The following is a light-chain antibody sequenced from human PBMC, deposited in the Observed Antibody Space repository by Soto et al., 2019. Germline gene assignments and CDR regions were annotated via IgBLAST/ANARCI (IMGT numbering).Light chain of an antibody. CDR2: GAS. Sequence: EIVLTQSPGTLSLSPGERATLSCRASQSVNSNHLAWYQQRPGQAPRLLIYGASISATGIPDRFSGSGSGTDFTLTISRLEPEDFAVFYCQQYGSSRVTFGQGTRLEIK. CDR3: QQYGSSRVT. J-gene: IGKJ5*01. CDR1: QSVNSNH. V-gene: IGKV3-20*01.